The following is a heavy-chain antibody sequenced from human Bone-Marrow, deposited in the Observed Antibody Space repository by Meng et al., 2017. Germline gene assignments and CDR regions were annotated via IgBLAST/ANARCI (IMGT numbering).Heavy chain of an antibody. D-gene: IGHD3-10*01. Sequence: SGPTLVKPTQTLTLPCTFSGFSLRSSGMGVGWIRQPPGKALEWLALIYWDDDKRYSPSLKSRLTITKDTSKNQVVLIMTNMDPVDTATYYCANSYGSGSYNWVSKFDYWGQGALVTVSS. J-gene: IGHJ4*02. V-gene: IGHV2-5*02. CDR2: IYWDDDK. CDR3: ANSYGSGSYNWVSKFDY. CDR1: GFSLRSSGMG.